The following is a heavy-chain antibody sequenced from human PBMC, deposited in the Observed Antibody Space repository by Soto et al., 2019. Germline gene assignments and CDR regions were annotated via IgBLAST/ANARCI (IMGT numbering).Heavy chain of an antibody. J-gene: IGHJ4*02. CDR3: ARDPSYCRGGSCYVDYFGY. D-gene: IGHD2-15*01. CDR2: IKQDGSEK. Sequence: GGSLRLSCAASGFTFSSCWMNWVRQTPGKGLEWVANIKQDGSEKNYVDSVKGRFTISRDNAENSLFLEMNSLRAEDTAVYYCARDPSYCRGGSCYVDYFGYWGQATLVPVS. V-gene: IGHV3-7*05. CDR1: GFTFSSCW.